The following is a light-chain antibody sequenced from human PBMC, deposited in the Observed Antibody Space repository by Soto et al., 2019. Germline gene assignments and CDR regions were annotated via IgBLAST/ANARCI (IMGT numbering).Light chain of an antibody. CDR3: SSYTSSSTRV. Sequence: QSALTQPASVSGSPGQSITIFCTGTSSDVGGYNYVSWYQQYPGKAPKVVIYDVDNRPSGVSHRFSGSKSGNTASLTISGLQAEDEADYYCSSYTSSSTRVFGTGTKVTVL. CDR1: SSDVGGYNY. CDR2: DVD. J-gene: IGLJ1*01. V-gene: IGLV2-14*03.